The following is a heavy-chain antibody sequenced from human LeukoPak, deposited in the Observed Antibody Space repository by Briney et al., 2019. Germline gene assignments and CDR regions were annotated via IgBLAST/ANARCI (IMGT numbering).Heavy chain of an antibody. CDR3: ARDAGHEYYYDSSGYSNWFDP. D-gene: IGHD3-22*01. Sequence: GGSLRLSCAASGFNFSSYWMHWVRQAPGKGLVWVSRINSDGSSTSYADSVKGRFTISRDNSKNTLYLQMNSLRAEDTAVYYCARDAGHEYYYDSSGYSNWFDPWGQGTLVTVSS. CDR2: INSDGSST. CDR1: GFNFSSYW. J-gene: IGHJ5*02. V-gene: IGHV3-74*01.